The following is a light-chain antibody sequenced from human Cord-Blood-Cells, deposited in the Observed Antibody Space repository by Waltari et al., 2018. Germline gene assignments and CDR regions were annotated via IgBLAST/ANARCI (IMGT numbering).Light chain of an antibody. CDR1: NIGSKS. Sequence: SYVLTQQPSASVAPGKTARITCGGSNIGSKSVHWYQQKPGQAPVLVIYYDSDRPSGIPERFSGSNSGNTATLTISRVEAGDEADYYCQVWDSSSDHVVFGGGTKLTVL. CDR2: YDS. V-gene: IGLV3-21*04. CDR3: QVWDSSSDHVV. J-gene: IGLJ2*01.